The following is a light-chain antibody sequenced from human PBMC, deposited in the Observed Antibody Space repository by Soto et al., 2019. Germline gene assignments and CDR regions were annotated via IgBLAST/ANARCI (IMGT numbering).Light chain of an antibody. V-gene: IGLV2-8*01. CDR1: YSDIGVYNF. CDR2: EVS. CDR3: SSYAGNDNGV. Sequence: QSVLTQPPSASGSPGQSVTISCTGTYSDIGVYNFVSWYQQHPGKAPKLMIYEVSKRPSGVPDRFSGSKSGNTASLTVSGLQAEDDADYYCSSYAGNDNGVFGGGTKLTVL. J-gene: IGLJ3*02.